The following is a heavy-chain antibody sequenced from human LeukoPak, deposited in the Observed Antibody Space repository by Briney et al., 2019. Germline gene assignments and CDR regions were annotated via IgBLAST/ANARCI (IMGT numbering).Heavy chain of an antibody. V-gene: IGHV1-2*02. CDR1: GYIFTAYY. J-gene: IGHJ3*02. Sequence: GASVKVSCKASGYIFTAYYIHWLRQAPGQGLEWMGWINPNSGGTSLALSFQGRVTLTRDTSISTVCMELSRLRSDDTAVYYCARDLSGGALGAFDIWGQGTMVTVSS. D-gene: IGHD2-15*01. CDR2: INPNSGGT. CDR3: ARDLSGGALGAFDI.